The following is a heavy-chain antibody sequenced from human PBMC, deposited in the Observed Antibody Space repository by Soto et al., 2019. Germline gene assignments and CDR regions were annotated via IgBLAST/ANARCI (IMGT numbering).Heavy chain of an antibody. J-gene: IGHJ5*02. CDR3: AREPLCGGRCYDNYFDP. Sequence: ASVKVSCKASGYTFTYYPIHWVRQAHGQRLEWMGWINICNGNTASSQKFQDRVTITRETSASTAYMELTSLRSEDTAVYYCAREPLCGGRCYDNYFDPWGQGTLVTVSS. CDR1: GYTFTYYP. CDR2: INICNGNT. D-gene: IGHD2-15*01. V-gene: IGHV1-3*04.